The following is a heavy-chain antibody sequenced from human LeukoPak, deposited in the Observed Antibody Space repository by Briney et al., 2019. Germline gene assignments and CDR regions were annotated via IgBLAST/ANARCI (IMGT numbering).Heavy chain of an antibody. CDR1: GYTFTSYY. CDR2: INPSGGST. D-gene: IGHD6-19*01. J-gene: IGHJ4*02. CDR3: ARDPPAVAGAQDFDY. Sequence: GASVKVSCKASGYTFTSYYMHWVRQAPGQGLEWMGIINPSGGSTSYAQKFQGRVTMTRDTSTSTVYMELSSLRSEDTAVYYCARDPPAVAGAQDFDYWGQGTLVTVSS. V-gene: IGHV1-46*01.